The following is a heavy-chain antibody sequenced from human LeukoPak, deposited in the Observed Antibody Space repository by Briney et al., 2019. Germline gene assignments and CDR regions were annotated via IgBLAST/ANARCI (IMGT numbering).Heavy chain of an antibody. V-gene: IGHV4-4*02. CDR3: ARRVVGYPGTYYFDY. CDR1: IGSISSSKW. J-gene: IGHJ4*02. CDR2: IYLYGTT. Sequence: SETLSLTCSVSIGSISSSKWWSWVRQSPVKGLEWIGEIYLYGTTNYNPSLKSRVTISVDTSKNQFSLKLSSVTAADTAVYYCARRVVGYPGTYYFDYWGQGTLVTVSS. D-gene: IGHD5-18*01.